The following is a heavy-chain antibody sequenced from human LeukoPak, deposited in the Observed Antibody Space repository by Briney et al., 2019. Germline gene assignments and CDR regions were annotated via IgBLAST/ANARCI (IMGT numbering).Heavy chain of an antibody. J-gene: IGHJ5*02. CDR1: GGSIINYDYY. Sequence: PSETLSLTCTVSGGSIINYDYYWGWIRQPPGKGLEWIASMHYSGSTYLNPSLKSRVTISVDTSKNQFSPNLSSVTAADTAAYYCTRSCGSTSCSDGDWFDPWGQGTLVTVSS. CDR3: TRSCGSTSCSDGDWFDP. V-gene: IGHV4-39*01. CDR2: MHYSGST. D-gene: IGHD2-2*01.